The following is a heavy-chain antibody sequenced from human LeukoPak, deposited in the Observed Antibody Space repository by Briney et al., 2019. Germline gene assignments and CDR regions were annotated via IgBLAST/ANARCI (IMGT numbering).Heavy chain of an antibody. CDR2: NSGSGGST. CDR1: GLTFSSYA. D-gene: IGHD6-19*01. Sequence: GGSLRLCCATSGLTFSSYAMTWVRQAPGKGLEWVSGNSGSGGSTDYADSVKGRFTISRDNSKNTLYLQMNSLRAEDTAVYYCAKVGKQWLVRDLWGQGTLVTISS. J-gene: IGHJ4*02. CDR3: AKVGKQWLVRDL. V-gene: IGHV3-23*01.